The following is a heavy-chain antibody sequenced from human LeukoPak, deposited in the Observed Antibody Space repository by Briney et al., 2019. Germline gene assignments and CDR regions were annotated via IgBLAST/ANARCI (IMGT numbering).Heavy chain of an antibody. J-gene: IGHJ4*02. V-gene: IGHV3-23*01. Sequence: QPGGSLRLSCAASGFTFSNYAMTWVRQAPGKGLEWVSSVTGSGSSTYYAESVKGRFTISRDNSKNTLYLQMNSLRAEDTAVYYCARPFDCWGQGTLVTVSS. CDR2: VTGSGSST. CDR3: ARPFDC. CDR1: GFTFSNYA.